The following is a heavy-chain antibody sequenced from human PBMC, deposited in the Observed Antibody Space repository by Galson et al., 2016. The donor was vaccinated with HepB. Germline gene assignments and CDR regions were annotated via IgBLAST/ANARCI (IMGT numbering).Heavy chain of an antibody. Sequence: SVKVSCKASGYTFTNYAMHWVRQAPGQRLEWMGWINAGNGNTKYSQKFQGRVTITRDTSASTAYMELSSLRSEDTAVYYCARVVVRGVISGLGYWGQGTLVTVSS. D-gene: IGHD3-10*01. CDR2: INAGNGNT. V-gene: IGHV1-3*01. CDR3: ARVVVRGVISGLGY. CDR1: GYTFTNYA. J-gene: IGHJ4*02.